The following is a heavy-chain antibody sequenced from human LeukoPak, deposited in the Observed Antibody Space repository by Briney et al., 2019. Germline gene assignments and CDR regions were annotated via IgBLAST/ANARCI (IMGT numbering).Heavy chain of an antibody. CDR2: IYSGGNT. J-gene: IGHJ6*03. V-gene: IGHV3-66*01. CDR3: AKTSLSDASGHYYYMDV. Sequence: GGSLRLSCAASGFTVSGDYMSWVRQAPGRGLEWVSVIYSGGNTYYTDSVKGRFTISRDNSQDTVSLQVNNLRTEDTALYYCAKTSLSDASGHYYYMDVWGKGTTVTVSS. CDR1: GFTVSGDY. D-gene: IGHD3-3*01.